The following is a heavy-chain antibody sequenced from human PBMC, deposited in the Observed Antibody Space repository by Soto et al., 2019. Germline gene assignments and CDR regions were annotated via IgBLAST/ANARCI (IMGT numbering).Heavy chain of an antibody. V-gene: IGHV1-18*01. Sequence: ASVKVSCKASGYTFTSYGISWVRQAPGQGLEWMGWISAYNGNTNYAQKLQGRVTMTTDTSTSTAYMELRSLRSDDTAVYYCARGYCSGGSCDHDAFDIWGQGTMVTVSS. D-gene: IGHD2-15*01. CDR1: GYTFTSYG. J-gene: IGHJ3*02. CDR2: ISAYNGNT. CDR3: ARGYCSGGSCDHDAFDI.